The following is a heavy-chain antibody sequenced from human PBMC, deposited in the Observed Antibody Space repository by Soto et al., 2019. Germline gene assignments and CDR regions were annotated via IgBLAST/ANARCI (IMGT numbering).Heavy chain of an antibody. J-gene: IGHJ6*02. Sequence: SVKLSCKSSGGTFSSYAISWVRQTPGQGLEWMGGIIPIFGTANYAQKFQGRVTITADESTSTAYMELSSLRSEDTAVYYCASGEQVREGWSGRPTSYKGTHVLRQG. V-gene: IGHV1-69*01. CDR2: IIPIFGTA. D-gene: IGHD3-3*01. CDR1: GGTFSSYA. CDR3: ASGEQVREGWSGRPTSYKGTHV.